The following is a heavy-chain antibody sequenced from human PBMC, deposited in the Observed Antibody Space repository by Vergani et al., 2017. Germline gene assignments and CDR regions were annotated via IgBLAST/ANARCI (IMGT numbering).Heavy chain of an antibody. D-gene: IGHD2-15*01. Sequence: QVQLQESGPGLVKPSQTLSLTCTVSGGSISSGGYYWSWIRQHPGKGLEWIGYIYYSGSTYCNPSRKSRVTISVDTSKNQFSLKLSSVTAADTAVYYCAAYVRTYXSWGVAATHFSRTEYFQHWGQGTLVTVSS. CDR2: IYYSGST. CDR3: AAYVRTYXSWGVAATHFSRTEYFQH. J-gene: IGHJ1*01. CDR1: GGSISSGGYY. V-gene: IGHV4-31*03.